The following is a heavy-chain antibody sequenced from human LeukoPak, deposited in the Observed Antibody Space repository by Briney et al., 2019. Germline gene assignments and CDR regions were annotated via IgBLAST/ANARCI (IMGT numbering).Heavy chain of an antibody. Sequence: SETLSLTCTVSGGSITNYYWNWIRQPPGKDLEWIGCVSYSGRTHYSSALKSRVTISVDTSKNQYSLNLRSVTAADTAVYYCARPGRQDAYNGHYWYLDLWGRGTLVTVSS. CDR2: VSYSGRT. CDR3: ARPGRQDAYNGHYWYLDL. V-gene: IGHV4-59*01. J-gene: IGHJ2*01. D-gene: IGHD5-24*01. CDR1: GGSITNYY.